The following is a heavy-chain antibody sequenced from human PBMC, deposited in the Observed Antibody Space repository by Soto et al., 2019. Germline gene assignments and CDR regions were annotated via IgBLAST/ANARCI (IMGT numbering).Heavy chain of an antibody. V-gene: IGHV4-4*02. CDR2: SHQSGNT. CDR1: GVSIGSHDW. J-gene: IGHJ4*02. D-gene: IGHD5-18*01. Sequence: QVQLQESGPGLVKPSGTLSLTCAVSGVSIGSHDWWTWLRQPPGKGLEWIGESHQSGNTNYNSSLERRVTISLDKSKNHFSLQLSSVTVADTSVYYCATRDTGRVYWGQGTLVTVSS. CDR3: ATRDTGRVY.